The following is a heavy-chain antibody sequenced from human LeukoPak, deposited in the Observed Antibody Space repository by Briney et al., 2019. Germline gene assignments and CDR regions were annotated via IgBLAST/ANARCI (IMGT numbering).Heavy chain of an antibody. CDR3: ATNYYDSSGYFPDFDY. V-gene: IGHV3-23*01. J-gene: IGHJ4*02. D-gene: IGHD3-22*01. CDR1: GFTFSSYA. Sequence: GGSLRDSCAASGFTFSSYAMNWVRQAPVKGLEWVSGISGSGRDTYYVDSVKGRFTISRDNSKNTLYLQMNSLRADDTAVYYCATNYYDSSGYFPDFDYWGQGALVSVSS. CDR2: ISGSGRDT.